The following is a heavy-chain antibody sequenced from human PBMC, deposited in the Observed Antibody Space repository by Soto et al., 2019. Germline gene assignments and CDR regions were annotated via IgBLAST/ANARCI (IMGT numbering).Heavy chain of an antibody. Sequence: QVQLVQSAAEVKETGSSVKISCKASGDTFINYSFSWMRQAPGQGLEWIGGIVPMSGGPNSADKFHDRLTTTATRSPGRVTRQWSKLTSADRAVYYCARVGISLIPADLGGVSPSQGLDVGGQGTKVPVS. J-gene: IGHJ6*02. D-gene: IGHD2-2*01. CDR3: ARVGISLIPADLGGVSPSQGLDV. CDR2: IVPMSGGP. V-gene: IGHV1-69*01. CDR1: GDTFINYS.